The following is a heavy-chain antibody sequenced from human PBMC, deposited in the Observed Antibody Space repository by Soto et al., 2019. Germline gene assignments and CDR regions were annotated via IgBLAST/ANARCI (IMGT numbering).Heavy chain of an antibody. Sequence: ASVKVPCKASGYTFTRYAMHWVRQAPGQRIEWMGWINAGNGNTKYSQKFQGRVTITRDTSASTAYMELSSLRSEDTAVYYCARMGGHLNVLRYFDWLFDAFDIWGQGTMVTVSS. J-gene: IGHJ3*02. CDR1: GYTFTRYA. CDR2: INAGNGNT. CDR3: ARMGGHLNVLRYFDWLFDAFDI. D-gene: IGHD3-9*01. V-gene: IGHV1-3*01.